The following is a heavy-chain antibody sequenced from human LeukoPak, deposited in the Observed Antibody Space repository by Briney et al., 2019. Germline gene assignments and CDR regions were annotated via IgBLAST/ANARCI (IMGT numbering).Heavy chain of an antibody. CDR1: GFTFSSSA. CDR3: ARAEAAAFDI. V-gene: IGHV3-33*08. Sequence: GGSLRLSCAASGFTFSSSAMSWVRQAPGKGLEWVAVIWYDRSNKYYADSVKGRFTISRDNSKNTLYLQMNSLRAEDTAVYYCARAEAAAFDIWGQGTMVTVSS. J-gene: IGHJ3*02. CDR2: IWYDRSNK.